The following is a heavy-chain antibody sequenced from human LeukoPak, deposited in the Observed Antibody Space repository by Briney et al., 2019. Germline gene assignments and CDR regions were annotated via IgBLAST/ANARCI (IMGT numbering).Heavy chain of an antibody. Sequence: SETLSLTCTVSGGSISSSSYYWGWIRQPPGKGLEWIGSIYYSGSTYYNPSLKSRVTISVDTSKNQFSLKLSSVTAADTAVYYCASLTAAGTPDYWGQGTLVTVSS. CDR3: ASLTAAGTPDY. J-gene: IGHJ4*02. CDR1: GGSISSSSYY. V-gene: IGHV4-39*07. CDR2: IYYSGST. D-gene: IGHD6-13*01.